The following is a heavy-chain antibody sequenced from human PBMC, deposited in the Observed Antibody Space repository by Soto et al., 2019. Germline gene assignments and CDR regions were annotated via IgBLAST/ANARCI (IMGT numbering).Heavy chain of an antibody. CDR3: ATHGLGVSSPPYFDN. Sequence: QLVQSGPEVRKPGSSVKVSCQASGGTFTGYVVTWGRQAPGQGLEWMGEFVPLFGTTNYAQRFSGRITITAEESTSTAYMELRTLRSDDTAVYYCATHGLGVSSPPYFDNWGQGTLVTVSS. D-gene: IGHD3-16*01. CDR2: FVPLFGTT. J-gene: IGHJ4*02. CDR1: GGTFTGYV. V-gene: IGHV1-69*01.